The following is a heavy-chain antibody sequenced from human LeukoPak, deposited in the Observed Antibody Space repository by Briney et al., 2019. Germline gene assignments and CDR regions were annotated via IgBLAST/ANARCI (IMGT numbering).Heavy chain of an antibody. J-gene: IGHJ6*03. Sequence: PGGSLRLSCAASGFTFSSYWMSWVRQAPGKGLEWVANIKQDGSEKYYVDSVKGRFTISRDNAKSSLYLQMNSLRAEDTAVYYCARSHCSGGSCYSRIFFYYYMDVWGKGTTVTVSS. CDR1: GFTFSSYW. CDR2: IKQDGSEK. V-gene: IGHV3-7*01. CDR3: ARSHCSGGSCYSRIFFYYYMDV. D-gene: IGHD2-15*01.